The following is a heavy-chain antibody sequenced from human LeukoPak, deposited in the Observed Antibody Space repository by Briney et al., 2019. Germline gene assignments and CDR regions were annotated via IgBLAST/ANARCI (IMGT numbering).Heavy chain of an antibody. Sequence: ASVRVSSKASGYTFTSYGISWVRQAPGQGLEWMGWISAYNGNTNYAQKLQGRVTMTTDTSTSTAYMELRSLRSDDTAVYYCARDRPPITMVRGVIIHYYYYYGMDVWGQGTTVTVSS. CDR2: ISAYNGNT. CDR3: ARDRPPITMVRGVIIHYYYYYGMDV. J-gene: IGHJ6*02. CDR1: GYTFTSYG. D-gene: IGHD3-10*01. V-gene: IGHV1-18*01.